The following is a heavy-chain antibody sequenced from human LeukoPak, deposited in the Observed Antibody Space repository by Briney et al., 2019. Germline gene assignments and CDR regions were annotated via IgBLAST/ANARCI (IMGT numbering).Heavy chain of an antibody. V-gene: IGHV4-39*01. Sequence: SETLSLTCTVSGGSISSSSYYWGWTRQPPGKGLEWIGSIYYSGSTYYNPSLKSRVTISVDTSKNQFSLKLSSVTAADTAVYYCARRGGDFWSGYYKYYFDYWGQGTLVTVSS. D-gene: IGHD3-3*01. CDR1: GGSISSSSYY. J-gene: IGHJ4*02. CDR3: ARRGGDFWSGYYKYYFDY. CDR2: IYYSGST.